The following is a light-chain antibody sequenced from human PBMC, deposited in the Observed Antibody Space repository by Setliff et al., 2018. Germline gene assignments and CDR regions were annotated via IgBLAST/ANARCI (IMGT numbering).Light chain of an antibody. Sequence: QSALAQPPSVSGAPGQRVTISCTGSSSNIGAGYDVHWYQQLPGTAPKVLIFGNNNRPSGVPDRFSGSKSGASASLAITGLQAEDEADYYCQTFDGFLDRDVFGTGTKVTVL. J-gene: IGLJ1*01. CDR1: SSNIGAGYD. V-gene: IGLV1-40*03. CDR3: QTFDGFLDRDV. CDR2: GNN.